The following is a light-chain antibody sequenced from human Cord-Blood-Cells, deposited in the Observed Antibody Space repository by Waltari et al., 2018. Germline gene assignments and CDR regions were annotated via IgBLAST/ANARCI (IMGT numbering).Light chain of an antibody. J-gene: IGLJ3*02. Sequence: QSVLTQPPSASGTPGQRVTISCSGSSSNIGSNYVYWYQQLPGTAPKLLIYRHKQRPSGVPDRISGSKSGTSASLAISGRRSEEEAYYYCAAWDDSLSGPVFGGGTKLTVL. CDR1: SSNIGSNY. CDR2: RHK. CDR3: AAWDDSLSGPV. V-gene: IGLV1-47*01.